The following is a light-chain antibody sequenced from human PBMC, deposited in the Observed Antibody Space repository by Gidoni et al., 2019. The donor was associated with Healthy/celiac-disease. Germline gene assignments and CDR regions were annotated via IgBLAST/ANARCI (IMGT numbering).Light chain of an antibody. CDR3: QSYDSSLSGVV. V-gene: IGLV1-40*01. Sequence: QSVLTQPPSLSRAPGPRVTISCTWSSSNIGAGYDVHWYQQLPGTAPKLLIYGNSNRPSGVPDRFSGSKSGTSASLAITGLQAEDEADYYCQSYDSSLSGVVFGGGTKLTVL. J-gene: IGLJ2*01. CDR2: GNS. CDR1: SSNIGAGYD.